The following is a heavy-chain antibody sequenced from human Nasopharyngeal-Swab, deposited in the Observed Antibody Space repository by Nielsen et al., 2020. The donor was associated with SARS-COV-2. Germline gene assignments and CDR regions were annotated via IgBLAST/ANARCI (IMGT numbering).Heavy chain of an antibody. D-gene: IGHD3-10*01. CDR3: AGSLLWFGESPGY. Sequence: GESLNISCAASGFTFSSYAMHWVRPAPGKGLEWVAVISYDGSNKYYADSVKGRFTISRDNSKNTLYLQMNSLRAEDTAVYYCAGSLLWFGESPGYWGQGTLVTVSS. J-gene: IGHJ4*02. CDR2: ISYDGSNK. V-gene: IGHV3-30*04. CDR1: GFTFSSYA.